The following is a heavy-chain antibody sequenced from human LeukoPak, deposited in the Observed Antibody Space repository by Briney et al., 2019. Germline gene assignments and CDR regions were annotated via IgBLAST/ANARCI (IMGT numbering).Heavy chain of an antibody. J-gene: IGHJ4*02. CDR3: ARGLAVAGTGY. CDR2: MNPNSGNT. Sequence: ASVKVSCKASGGTFSSYAISWVRQAPGQGLEWMGWMNPNSGNTGYAQKFQGRVTMTRDTSISTAYMELTSLTSEDTAIYYCARGLAVAGTGYWGQGTLVTVSS. CDR1: GGTFSSYA. V-gene: IGHV1-8*02. D-gene: IGHD6-19*01.